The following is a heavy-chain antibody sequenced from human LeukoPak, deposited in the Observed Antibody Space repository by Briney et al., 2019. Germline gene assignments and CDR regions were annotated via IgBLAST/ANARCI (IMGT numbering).Heavy chain of an antibody. CDR3: ATDKYGGPVH. D-gene: IGHD5-12*01. J-gene: IGHJ4*02. CDR1: GFTFSDSS. Sequence: GGSLRLSCAASGFTFSDSSMNWVRQGPVKGLEWLSYISPTSHTLYADSVKGRFTISRDNAKNSLYLQMNSLKDEDTAVYYCATDKYGGPVHWGQGTLVTVSS. V-gene: IGHV3-48*02. CDR2: ISPTSHT.